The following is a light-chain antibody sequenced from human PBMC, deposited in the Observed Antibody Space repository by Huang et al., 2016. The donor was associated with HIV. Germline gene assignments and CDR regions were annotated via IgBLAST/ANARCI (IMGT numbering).Light chain of an antibody. CDR3: LQHKAFHLPT. Sequence: DIQMTQSPSVMSASVGDRVTITFRANQDIFNYLAWFQQKPGKVPKRLIYGVSSLQSGGPSRFSGSGAGTEFTLTISSLQPEDFATYYCLQHKAFHLPTFGQGTQVEV. CDR1: QDIFNY. J-gene: IGKJ1*01. CDR2: GVS. V-gene: IGKV1-17*03.